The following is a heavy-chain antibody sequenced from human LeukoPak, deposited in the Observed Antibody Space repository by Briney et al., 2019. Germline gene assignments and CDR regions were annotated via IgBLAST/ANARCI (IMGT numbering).Heavy chain of an antibody. CDR2: ISSSSSYI. CDR3: ARVQRLEQDY. J-gene: IGHJ4*02. CDR1: GFTFTSYS. V-gene: IGHV3-21*01. D-gene: IGHD1/OR15-1a*01. Sequence: GGSLRLSCAASGFTFTSYSMNSVRQAPGKGLEWVSSISSSSSYIYYADSVKGRFTISRDNAKNSLYLQMNSLRAEDTAVYYCARVQRLEQDYWGQGTLVTVSS.